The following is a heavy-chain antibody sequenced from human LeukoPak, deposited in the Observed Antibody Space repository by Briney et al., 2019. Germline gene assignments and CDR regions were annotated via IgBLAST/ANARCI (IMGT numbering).Heavy chain of an antibody. CDR2: ISSSGSTI. D-gene: IGHD3-10*01. CDR3: ARDRPLLWFGESDAFDI. V-gene: IGHV3-48*03. Sequence: GGSLRLPCAASGFSFSSYEMNWVRQAPGKGLEWVSYISSSGSTIYYADSVKGRFTISRDNAKNSLYLQMNSLRAEDTAVYYSARDRPLLWFGESDAFDIWGQGTMVTVSS. CDR1: GFSFSSYE. J-gene: IGHJ3*02.